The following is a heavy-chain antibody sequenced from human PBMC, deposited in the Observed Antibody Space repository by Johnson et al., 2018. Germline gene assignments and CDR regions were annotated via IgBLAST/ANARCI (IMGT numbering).Heavy chain of an antibody. CDR1: GFTFDDYA. Sequence: VQLVQSGGVVVQPGGSLRLSCAASGFTFDDYAMHWVRQATGKGLEWVSLISWDGGRTYYADSVKGRFPFSRDNSKNSLYLQMNSLRAEDTALYYCAKDTHSTRPDAVDIWGKGTMVTDSS. CDR3: AKDTHSTRPDAVDI. CDR2: ISWDGGRT. V-gene: IGHV3-43D*03. J-gene: IGHJ3*02. D-gene: IGHD2-15*01.